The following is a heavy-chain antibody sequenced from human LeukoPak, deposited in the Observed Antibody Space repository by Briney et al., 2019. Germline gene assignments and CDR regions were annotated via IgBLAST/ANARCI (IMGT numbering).Heavy chain of an antibody. V-gene: IGHV1-69*05. CDR3: ARDPYCSSTSCRPRSPNYFDY. CDR2: IIPIFGTA. Sequence: SVKVSCKASGGTFSSYAISWVRQAPRQGLEWMGRIIPIFGTANYAQKFQGRVTITTDESTSTAYMELSSLRSEDTAVYYCARDPYCSSTSCRPRSPNYFDYWGQGTPVTVSS. J-gene: IGHJ4*02. CDR1: GGTFSSYA. D-gene: IGHD2-2*01.